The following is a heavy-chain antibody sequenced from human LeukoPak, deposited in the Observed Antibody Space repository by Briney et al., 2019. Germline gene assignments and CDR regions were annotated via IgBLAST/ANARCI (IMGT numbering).Heavy chain of an antibody. CDR2: IYYSGST. D-gene: IGHD4-17*01. CDR1: GGSISSGGYY. J-gene: IGHJ6*03. V-gene: IGHV4-31*03. Sequence: PSETLSPTCTVSGGSISSGGYYWSWIRQHPGKGLEWIGYIYYSGSTYYNPSLKSRVTISVDTSKNQFSLKLSSVTAADTAVYYCARGYGDPRDYYYYMDVWGKGTTVTVSS. CDR3: ARGYGDPRDYYYYMDV.